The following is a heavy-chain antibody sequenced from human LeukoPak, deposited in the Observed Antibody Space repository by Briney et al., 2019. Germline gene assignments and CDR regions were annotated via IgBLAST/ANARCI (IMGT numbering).Heavy chain of an antibody. Sequence: ASVKVFRKASGYTFTSYDFNWVRQATGQGLEEMGWMNPNSGNTGYAQKFQGRDHMTRNTSISTVYMELSSLRSEDTAVYYCARGMGSGSYSAAYYFDYWGQGTLVTVFS. CDR3: ARGMGSGSYSAAYYFDY. CDR2: MNPNSGNT. D-gene: IGHD3-22*01. CDR1: GYTFTSYD. V-gene: IGHV1-8*01. J-gene: IGHJ4*02.